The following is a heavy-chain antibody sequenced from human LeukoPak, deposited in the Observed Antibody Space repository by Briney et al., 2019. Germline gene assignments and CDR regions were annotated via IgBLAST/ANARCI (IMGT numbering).Heavy chain of an antibody. CDR1: GGSFRAYY. J-gene: IGHJ4*02. CDR2: INRSGST. V-gene: IGHV4-34*01. Sequence: SEILSLTCAVYGGSFRAYYWSWIRQSPGKGLEWIGEINRSGSTNYTPSLKSRVTMSLDTSKNQFSLRLKSVTAADTALYYCARGRSSGLSSSIDNWGQGTLVTVSS. D-gene: IGHD6-19*01. CDR3: ARGRSSGLSSSIDN.